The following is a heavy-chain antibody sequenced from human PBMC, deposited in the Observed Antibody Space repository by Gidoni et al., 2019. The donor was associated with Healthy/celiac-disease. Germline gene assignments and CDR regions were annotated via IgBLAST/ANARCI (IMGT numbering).Heavy chain of an antibody. D-gene: IGHD6-13*01. CDR1: GFTFSSYW. CDR3: ARDRRYSKPDAFDI. CDR2: IKQDGSEK. J-gene: IGHJ3*02. Sequence: EVQLVESGGGLVQPGGSLRLSCTASGFTFSSYWMSWVRQAPGKGLEWVANIKQDGSEKYYVDSVKGRFTISRDNAKNSLYLQMNSLRAEDTAVYYCARDRRYSKPDAFDIWGQGTMVTVSS. V-gene: IGHV3-7*01.